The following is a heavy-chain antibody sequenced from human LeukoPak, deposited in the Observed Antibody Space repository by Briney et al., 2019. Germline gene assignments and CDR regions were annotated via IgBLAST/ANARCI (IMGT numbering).Heavy chain of an antibody. CDR1: GGSISSSSYY. J-gene: IGHJ6*03. V-gene: IGHV4-39*07. CDR3: ASLVPATYYYYYMDV. Sequence: PSETLSLTCTVSGGSISSSSYYWGWIRQPPGKGLEWIGSIYYSGSTYYNPSLKSRVTISVDTSKNQFSLKLSSVTAADTAVYYCASLVPATYYYYYMDVWGKGTTVTVSS. CDR2: IYYSGST. D-gene: IGHD2-2*01.